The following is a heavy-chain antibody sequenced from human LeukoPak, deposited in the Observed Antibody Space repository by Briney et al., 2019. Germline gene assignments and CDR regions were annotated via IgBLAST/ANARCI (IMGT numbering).Heavy chain of an antibody. V-gene: IGHV3-23*01. CDR1: GFTFSTYA. Sequence: GGSLRLSCAASGFTFSTYALSWVRQGPGKGLEWVSGISGSGASTYYADSVQGRFAISRDNAKNSLSLELNSLRVDDTAIYYCARVGSTAEAGTPDYWGQGTLVTVSS. CDR3: ARVGSTAEAGTPDY. CDR2: ISGSGAST. D-gene: IGHD6-13*01. J-gene: IGHJ4*02.